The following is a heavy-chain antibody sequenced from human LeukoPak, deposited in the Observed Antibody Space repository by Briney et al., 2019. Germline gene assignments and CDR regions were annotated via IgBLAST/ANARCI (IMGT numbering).Heavy chain of an antibody. D-gene: IGHD3-10*01. CDR1: GFSFSSHG. J-gene: IGHJ2*01. Sequence: GGSLRLSCAASGFSFSSHGMSWIRQAPGKGPEWVSSISSGSDYTFYADSVKGRFIVSRDNSKNTLYLQMYSLRAGDTAVYFCAKIGVIGKWYYDIWGRGTLVTVSS. CDR3: AKIGVIGKWYYDI. CDR2: ISSGSDYT. V-gene: IGHV3-23*01.